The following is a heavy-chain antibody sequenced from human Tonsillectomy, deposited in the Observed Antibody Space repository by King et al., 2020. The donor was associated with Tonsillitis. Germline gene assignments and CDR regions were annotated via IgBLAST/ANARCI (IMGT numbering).Heavy chain of an antibody. CDR3: ARDRSGYDFTYYYYGMDV. CDR2: IKQDGSEK. J-gene: IGHJ6*02. CDR1: GFTFSSYW. Sequence: VQLVESGGGLVQPGGSLRLSCAASGFTFSSYWMSWVRQAPGKGLEWVANIKQDGSEKYYVDSVKGRFTISRDNAKNSLYLQMNSLRAEDTAVYYCARDRSGYDFTYYYYGMDVWGQRTTVTVSS. V-gene: IGHV3-7*01. D-gene: IGHD5-12*01.